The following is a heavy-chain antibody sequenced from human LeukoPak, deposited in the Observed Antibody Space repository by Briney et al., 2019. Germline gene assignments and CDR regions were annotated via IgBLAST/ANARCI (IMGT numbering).Heavy chain of an antibody. CDR2: ISPSGGST. D-gene: IGHD5-12*01. J-gene: IGHJ4*02. CDR3: AREGGDYDFGY. V-gene: IGHV1-46*01. CDR1: GYTFTSNY. Sequence: ASVKVSCKAFGYTFTSNYMHWVRQAPGQGPEWMGVISPSGGSTTYAQKFQGRVTLTRDMSTSTDYLELSSLRSEDTAVYYCAREGGDYDFGYWGQGTLVTVSS.